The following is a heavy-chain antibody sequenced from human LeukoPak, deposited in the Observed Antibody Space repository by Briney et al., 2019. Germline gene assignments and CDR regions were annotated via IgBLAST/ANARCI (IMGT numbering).Heavy chain of an antibody. CDR1: GYTFTGYY. Sequence: ASVKVSCKASGYTFTGYYMHWVRQAPGQGLEWMGWINPNSGGTNYAQKFQGRVTMTRDTSISTAYMELSRLRSDDTAVYYCARAYDFWSGYSPLDYWGQGTLVTVSS. D-gene: IGHD3-3*01. CDR3: ARAYDFWSGYSPLDY. J-gene: IGHJ4*02. V-gene: IGHV1-2*02. CDR2: INPNSGGT.